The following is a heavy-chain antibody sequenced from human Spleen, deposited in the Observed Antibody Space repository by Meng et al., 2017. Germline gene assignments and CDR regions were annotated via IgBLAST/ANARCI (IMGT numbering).Heavy chain of an antibody. J-gene: IGHJ1*01. CDR1: GFTFSDYF. CDR2: IGNSGSTK. CDR3: ANDRITD. D-gene: IGHD1-1*01. Sequence: GESLKISCAASGFTFSDYFMSWIRQAPGKGLEWVSCIGNSGSTKYYADSVKGRFTMSRDNAKDTVYLEMNSLRGDDTAVYYCANDRITDWGRGTLVTVSS. V-gene: IGHV3-11*04.